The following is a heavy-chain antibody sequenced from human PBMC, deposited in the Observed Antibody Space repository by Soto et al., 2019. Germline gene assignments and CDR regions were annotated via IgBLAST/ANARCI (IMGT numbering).Heavy chain of an antibody. D-gene: IGHD4-17*01. CDR1: GFTFSSYG. V-gene: IGHV3-30*18. J-gene: IGHJ4*02. CDR2: ISYDGSNK. CDR3: AKGRTTVTVFDY. Sequence: QVQLVESGGGVVQPGRSLRLSCAASGFTFSSYGMHWVRQAPGKGLEWVAVISYDGSNKYYADSVKGRFTISRDNSKNTLYLQMNSLRAEDTAVYYCAKGRTTVTVFDYWGQGTLVTVSS.